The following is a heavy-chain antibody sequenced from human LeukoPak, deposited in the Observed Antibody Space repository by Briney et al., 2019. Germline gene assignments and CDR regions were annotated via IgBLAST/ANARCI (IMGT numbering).Heavy chain of an antibody. CDR3: IGYGGNSF. V-gene: IGHV3-66*01. Sequence: GGSLTLSCIASGFPVSDNHVSWLRQAPGKGLEWVSLIDNVGSTYYGDSVKGRYNISRDNSKNTVHLQMNSLRAEDTAVYYCIGYGGNSFWGQGTQVTVSS. CDR1: GFPVSDNH. CDR2: IDNVGST. D-gene: IGHD4-23*01. J-gene: IGHJ4*02.